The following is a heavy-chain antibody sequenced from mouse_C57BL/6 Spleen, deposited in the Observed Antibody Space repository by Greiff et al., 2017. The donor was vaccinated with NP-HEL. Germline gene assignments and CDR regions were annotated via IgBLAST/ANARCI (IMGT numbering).Heavy chain of an antibody. D-gene: IGHD1-1*01. CDR1: GYAFSSSW. J-gene: IGHJ2*01. CDR2: IYPGDGDT. Sequence: VKLVESGPELVKPGASVKISCKASGYAFSSSWMNWVKQRPGKGLEWIGRIYPGDGDTNYNGKFKGKATLTADKSSSTAYMQLSSLTSEDSAVYFCARSVTTVVADYWGQGTTLTVSS. CDR3: ARSVTTVVADY. V-gene: IGHV1-82*01.